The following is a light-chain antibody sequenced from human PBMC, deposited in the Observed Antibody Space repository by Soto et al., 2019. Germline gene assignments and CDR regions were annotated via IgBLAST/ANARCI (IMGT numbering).Light chain of an antibody. CDR3: QVCHSSNDHCV. J-gene: IGLJ1*01. V-gene: IGLV3-21*02. CDR1: NIGSQS. Sequence: SYELTQPPSVSVAPGQTARITCGGDNIGSQSVHWYQQRPNQAPVLVVYDDSDRPSGIPERFSGSNSGNTATLTISRVEAGDEADFYCQVCHSSNDHCVFGSGTKVTDL. CDR2: DDS.